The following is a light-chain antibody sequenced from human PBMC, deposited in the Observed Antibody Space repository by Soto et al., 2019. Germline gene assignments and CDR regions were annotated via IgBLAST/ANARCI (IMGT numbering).Light chain of an antibody. J-gene: IGLJ1*01. V-gene: IGLV2-14*03. Sequence: QSALTQPASVSGSPGQSITISCTGTNSDVGAYSYVSWYQQYPGKAPKLLIYDVGARPSGISDRFSGSKSGNTASLTISGLQAEDEADYYCSSYTAFTPYVFGSGTRSPS. CDR3: SSYTAFTPYV. CDR1: NSDVGAYSY. CDR2: DVG.